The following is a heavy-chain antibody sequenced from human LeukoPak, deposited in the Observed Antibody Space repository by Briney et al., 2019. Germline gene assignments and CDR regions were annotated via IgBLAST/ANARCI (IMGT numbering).Heavy chain of an antibody. CDR1: GFTFSSYA. V-gene: IGHV3-30-3*01. CDR3: ARYDARYGMDV. Sequence: GGSLRLSCAASGFTFSSYAMHWVHQAPGKGLEWVAVISYDGSNKYYADSVKGRFTISRDNSKNTLYLQMNSLRAEDTAVYYCARYDARYGMDVWGQGTTVTVSS. D-gene: IGHD1-1*01. CDR2: ISYDGSNK. J-gene: IGHJ6*02.